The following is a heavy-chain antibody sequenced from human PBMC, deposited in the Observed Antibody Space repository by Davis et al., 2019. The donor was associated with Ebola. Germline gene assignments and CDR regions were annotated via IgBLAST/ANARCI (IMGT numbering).Heavy chain of an antibody. J-gene: IGHJ5*02. CDR3: ERVGYDFWSGYSSSNWFDP. CDR2: IYYSGST. Sequence: SETLSLTCTASGGPISSYYWSWIRQPPGKGLEWIGYIYYSGSTNYNPSLKSRVTISVDTSKNQFSLKRSSVTAADTGVYYCERVGYDFWSGYSSSNWFDPWGQGTLVTVSS. CDR1: GGPISSYY. V-gene: IGHV4-59*01. D-gene: IGHD3-3*01.